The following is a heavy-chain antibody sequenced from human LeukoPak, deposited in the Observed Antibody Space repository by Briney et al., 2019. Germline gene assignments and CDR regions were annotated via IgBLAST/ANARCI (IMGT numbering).Heavy chain of an antibody. CDR3: ARASRYGSSGYGRDD. D-gene: IGHD3-22*01. Sequence: AASVTVSCNTFAYTFTSYYIHWVRQVPGHGLEWMGLIQPSGGSAGYAQKLQGRVTMTRDTSTSTVYMELSSLRSEDMAVCYCARASRYGSSGYGRDDWGQGTLVTVCS. J-gene: IGHJ4*02. CDR2: IQPSGGSA. V-gene: IGHV1-46*01. CDR1: AYTFTSYY.